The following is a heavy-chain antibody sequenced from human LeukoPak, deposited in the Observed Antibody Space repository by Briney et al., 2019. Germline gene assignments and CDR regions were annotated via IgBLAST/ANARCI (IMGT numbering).Heavy chain of an antibody. Sequence: PSETLSLTCAVYGGSFSGYYWSWIRQPPGKGLEWIGVINHSGSTNYNPSLKSRVTISVDASKNQFSLKLSSVTAADTAVYYCARGPFYYGSGSYGYYYYMDVWGKGTTVTVSS. CDR2: INHSGST. CDR1: GGSFSGYY. J-gene: IGHJ6*03. CDR3: ARGPFYYGSGSYGYYYYMDV. V-gene: IGHV4-34*01. D-gene: IGHD3-10*01.